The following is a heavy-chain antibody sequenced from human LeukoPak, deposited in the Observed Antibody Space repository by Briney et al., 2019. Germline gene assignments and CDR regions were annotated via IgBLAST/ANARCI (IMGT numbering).Heavy chain of an antibody. CDR1: GYTFTGYY. CDR2: INPNSGGT. V-gene: IGHV1-2*02. Sequence: ASVKVSCKASGYTFTGYYMHWVRQAPGQGLEWMGWINPNSGGTNYAQKLQGRVTMTTDTSTSTAYMELRSLRSDDTAVYYCARGTRYSSSKWGYFDYWGQGTLVTVSS. D-gene: IGHD6-6*01. J-gene: IGHJ4*02. CDR3: ARGTRYSSSKWGYFDY.